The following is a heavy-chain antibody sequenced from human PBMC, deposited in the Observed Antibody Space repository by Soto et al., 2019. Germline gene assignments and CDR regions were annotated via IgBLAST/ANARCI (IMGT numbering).Heavy chain of an antibody. J-gene: IGHJ2*01. CDR3: ARIIASAGGRRYFDL. CDR2: INSSSTYK. CDR1: GFTFSDYY. D-gene: IGHD6-13*01. Sequence: QVQLVESGGGLVKPGGSLRLSCAASGFTFSDYYMSWIRQAPGKGLEWVSYINSSSTYKNYADSVKGRFTISRDNAKNSLYLQLNSLRAEDTAVYYCARIIASAGGRRYFDLWGRGTRVTVSS. V-gene: IGHV3-11*05.